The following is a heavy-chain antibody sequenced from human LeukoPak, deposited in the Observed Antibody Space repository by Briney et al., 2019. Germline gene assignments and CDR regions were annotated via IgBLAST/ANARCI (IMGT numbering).Heavy chain of an antibody. V-gene: IGHV3-21*01. CDR2: ISSSSSYI. Sequence: GGSLRLSCAASGFTFSSYSMNWVRQAPGKGLEWVSSISSSSSYIYYADSVKGRFTISRDNAKNSLYLQMNSLRAEDTAVYYCARDPTVAGPYLDYWGQGTLVTVSS. D-gene: IGHD6-19*01. CDR3: ARDPTVAGPYLDY. J-gene: IGHJ4*02. CDR1: GFTFSSYS.